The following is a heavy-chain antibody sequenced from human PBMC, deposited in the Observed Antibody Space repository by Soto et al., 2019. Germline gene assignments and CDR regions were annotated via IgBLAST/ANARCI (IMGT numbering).Heavy chain of an antibody. V-gene: IGHV1-2*02. CDR3: ARANWNDRPLDY. Sequence: SXKVSFKAAGYAXSAYYMNWVRQAPGQGLEWSGWINHSTNVTNYAQKFQGRVTMTRDTSINTAYMELSRLRSDDKAVYFCARANWNDRPLDYWGQGTLGTVSS. CDR1: GYAXSAYY. D-gene: IGHD1-1*01. CDR2: INHSTNVT. J-gene: IGHJ4*02.